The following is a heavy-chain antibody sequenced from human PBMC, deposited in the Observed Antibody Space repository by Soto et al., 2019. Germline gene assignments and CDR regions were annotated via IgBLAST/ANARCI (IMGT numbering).Heavy chain of an antibody. Sequence: PSETLSLTCTVSGGSISRYYWSWIRQPPGKGLEWIGYIYYSGSTNYNPSLKSRVTISVDTSKNQFSLKLSSVTAADTAVYYCARQGITSSTIYDYWGQGTLVTVS. J-gene: IGHJ4*02. CDR1: GGSISRYY. CDR2: IYYSGST. CDR3: ARQGITSSTIYDY. D-gene: IGHD2-2*01. V-gene: IGHV4-59*08.